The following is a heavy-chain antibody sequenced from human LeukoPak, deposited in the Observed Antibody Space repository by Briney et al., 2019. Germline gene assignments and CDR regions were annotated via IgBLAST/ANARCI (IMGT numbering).Heavy chain of an antibody. D-gene: IGHD4-17*01. CDR1: GGSISSYY. J-gene: IGHJ3*02. CDR2: IYYSGST. Sequence: SETLSLTCTVSGGSISSYYWSWIRQPPGKGLEWIGYIYYSGSTNYNPSLKSRVTISVDTSKNQFSLKLSSVTAADTAMYYCASTTAGAFDIWGQGTMVTVSS. V-gene: IGHV4-59*01. CDR3: ASTTAGAFDI.